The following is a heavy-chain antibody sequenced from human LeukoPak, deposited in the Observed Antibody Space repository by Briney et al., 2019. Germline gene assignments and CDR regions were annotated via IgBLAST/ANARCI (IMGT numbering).Heavy chain of an antibody. CDR3: ALISRGIAAPGTEL. J-gene: IGHJ4*02. V-gene: IGHV4-4*02. Sequence: SETLSLTCAVSGASISSNNWWSWVRQPPGKGLEWMGEIYHSGSTNYTPSLKSRVTISIDKSKNQFSLKLSSVTAADTAVYYCALISRGIAAPGTELWGQGTLVTVSS. CDR1: GASISSNNW. CDR2: IYHSGST. D-gene: IGHD6-13*01.